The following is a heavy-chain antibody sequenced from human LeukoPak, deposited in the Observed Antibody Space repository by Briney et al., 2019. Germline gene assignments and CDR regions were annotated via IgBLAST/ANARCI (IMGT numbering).Heavy chain of an antibody. J-gene: IGHJ3*02. CDR1: GGSIISHY. CDR3: ARETTVVTPGRSDVFDI. V-gene: IGHV4-59*11. Sequence: SETLSLPFTVSGGSIISHYWNWIRQPPGKGVEWIGYIYYSGSTNYNPSLKSRVTISVDTSKNQFSLKLSSVTAADTAVYYCARETTVVTPGRSDVFDIWGQGTMVTVSS. D-gene: IGHD4-23*01. CDR2: IYYSGST.